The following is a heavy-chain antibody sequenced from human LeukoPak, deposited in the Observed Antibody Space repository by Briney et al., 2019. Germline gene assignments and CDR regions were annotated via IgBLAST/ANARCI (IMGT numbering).Heavy chain of an antibody. Sequence: GGSLRLSCAASGFTFSSYWMSWVRQAPGKGLEWVANIKQDGSEKYYVDSVKGRFTISRDNAKNSLYLQMNSLRAEDTAVYYCARVDTERPYYFDYWGQGTLVTVSS. J-gene: IGHJ4*02. CDR2: IKQDGSEK. D-gene: IGHD5-18*01. CDR3: ARVDTERPYYFDY. V-gene: IGHV3-7*01. CDR1: GFTFSSYW.